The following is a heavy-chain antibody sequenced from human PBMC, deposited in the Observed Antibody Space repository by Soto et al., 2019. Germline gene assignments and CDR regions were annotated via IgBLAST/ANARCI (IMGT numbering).Heavy chain of an antibody. J-gene: IGHJ4*02. V-gene: IGHV4-30-2*01. CDR3: ARGQVVAAQH. D-gene: IGHD2-15*01. CDR2: IYHSGST. CDR1: GGSISSGGYS. Sequence: QLQLQESGSGLVKPSQTLSLTCAVSGGSISSGGYSWSWIRQPPGKGLEWIGYIYHSGSTYYNPSLTWRVPISVARAKDQFSLKLRSVTAADTAVYYCARGQVVAAQHWGQGTLVTVSS.